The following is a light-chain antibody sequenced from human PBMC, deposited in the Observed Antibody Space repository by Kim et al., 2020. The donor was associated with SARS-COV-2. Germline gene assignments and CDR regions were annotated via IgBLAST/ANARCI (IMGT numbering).Light chain of an antibody. CDR2: SND. Sequence: QSVLTQPPSASETPGQRVTVSCSGSSSNIGSNTVSWYQQLPGTAPKLLIYSNDQRPSGVPDRFSGSKSGTSASLAISGLQSDDESDYYCAVWDDSLNGYVFGTGTKVTVL. CDR1: SSNIGSNT. J-gene: IGLJ1*01. V-gene: IGLV1-44*01. CDR3: AVWDDSLNGYV.